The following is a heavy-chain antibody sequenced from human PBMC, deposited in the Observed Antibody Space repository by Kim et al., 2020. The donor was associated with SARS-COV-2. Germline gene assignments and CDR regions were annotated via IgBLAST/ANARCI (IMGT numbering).Heavy chain of an antibody. V-gene: IGHV1-69*02. D-gene: IGHD2-15*01. Sequence: KFQGRVTITADKSTSTAYMELSSLRSEDTAVYYCARIRTGYCSGGSCYDYWGQGTLVTVSS. J-gene: IGHJ4*02. CDR3: ARIRTGYCSGGSCYDY.